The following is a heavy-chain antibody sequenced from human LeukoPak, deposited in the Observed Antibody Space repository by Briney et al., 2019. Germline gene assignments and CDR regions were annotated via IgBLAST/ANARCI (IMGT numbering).Heavy chain of an antibody. CDR1: GFTFSGQD. D-gene: IGHD1-14*01. J-gene: IGHJ6*03. Sequence: PGGSLRLSCAASGFTFSGQDMSWVRQAPGKGLEWVSGISGSGGTTYYADSVKGRFTISRDNSRNTVYLQMNSLRAEDTAVYYCAKGRRTASKPYYYYMDVWAKGTTVTVSS. CDR2: ISGSGGTT. V-gene: IGHV3-23*01. CDR3: AKGRRTASKPYYYYMDV.